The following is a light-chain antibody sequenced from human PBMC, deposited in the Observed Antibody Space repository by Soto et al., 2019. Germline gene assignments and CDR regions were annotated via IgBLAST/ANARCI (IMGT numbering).Light chain of an antibody. Sequence: EIVLTQSPGTLSLSPGERATLSCRASQSVSSSYLAWYQQKPGRAPRLLIDGASSRATGIPDRFSGSGSGTVFTLTINILEPDDFAVYYCHQYGNSPQTFGQGTKADIK. CDR2: GAS. CDR1: QSVSSSY. CDR3: HQYGNSPQT. V-gene: IGKV3-20*01. J-gene: IGKJ1*01.